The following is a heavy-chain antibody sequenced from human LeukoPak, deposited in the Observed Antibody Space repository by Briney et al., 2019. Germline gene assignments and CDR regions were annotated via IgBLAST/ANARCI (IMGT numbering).Heavy chain of an antibody. CDR1: GFTFSSYA. CDR2: INSDGSST. D-gene: IGHD4-17*01. J-gene: IGHJ4*02. CDR3: ARSTVVTLPLDY. Sequence: GGSLRLSCAASGFTFSSYAMSWVHQAPGKGLVWVSRINSDGSSTSYADSVKGRFTISRDNAKNTLYLQMNSLRAEDTAVYYCARSTVVTLPLDYWGQGTLVTVSS. V-gene: IGHV3-74*01.